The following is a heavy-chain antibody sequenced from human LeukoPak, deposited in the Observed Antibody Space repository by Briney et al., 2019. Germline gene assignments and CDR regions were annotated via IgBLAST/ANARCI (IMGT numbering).Heavy chain of an antibody. CDR2: MNPNSGNT. D-gene: IGHD6-19*01. V-gene: IGHV1-8*01. CDR1: GYTFTSYD. Sequence: AASVKVSCKASGYTFTSYDINWVRQATGQGLEWMGWMNPNSGNTGYAQKFQGRVTMTRNTSISTAYMELSRLRSDDTAVYYCARDRLYSSGWPPGIWFDPWGQGTLVTVSS. J-gene: IGHJ5*02. CDR3: ARDRLYSSGWPPGIWFDP.